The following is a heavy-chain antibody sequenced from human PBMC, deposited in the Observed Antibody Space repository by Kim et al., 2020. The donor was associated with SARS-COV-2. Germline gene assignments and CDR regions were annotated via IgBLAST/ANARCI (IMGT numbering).Heavy chain of an antibody. V-gene: IGHV4-39*07. CDR3: ARDTITMVRHTGVFDY. D-gene: IGHD3-10*01. J-gene: IGHJ4*02. CDR1: GGSISSSSYY. CDR2: IYYSGST. Sequence: SETLSLTCTVSGGSISSSSYYWGWIRQPPGKGLEWIGSIYYSGSTYYNPSLKSRVTISVDTSKNQFSLKLSSVTAADTAVYYCARDTITMVRHTGVFDYWGQGTLVTVSS.